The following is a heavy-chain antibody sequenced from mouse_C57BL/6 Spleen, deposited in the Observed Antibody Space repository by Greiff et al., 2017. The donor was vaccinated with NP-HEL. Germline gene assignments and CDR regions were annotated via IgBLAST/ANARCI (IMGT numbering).Heavy chain of an antibody. Sequence: QVHVKQSGAELVKPGASVKLSCKASGYTFTEYTIHWVKQRSGQGLEWIGWFYPGSGSIKYNEKFKDKATLTADKSSSTVYMELSRLTSEDSAVYFCARHEDRRYGNYLYAMDYWGQGTSVTVSS. V-gene: IGHV1-62-2*01. CDR1: GYTFTEYT. CDR3: ARHEDRRYGNYLYAMDY. J-gene: IGHJ4*01. D-gene: IGHD2-10*02. CDR2: FYPGSGSI.